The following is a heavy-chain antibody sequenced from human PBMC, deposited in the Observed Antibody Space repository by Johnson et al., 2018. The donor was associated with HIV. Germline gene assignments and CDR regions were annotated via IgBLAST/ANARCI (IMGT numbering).Heavy chain of an antibody. D-gene: IGHD5-24*01. CDR3: AKNREMATIRGAFDI. J-gene: IGHJ3*02. CDR2: ISGSGGST. V-gene: IGHV3-23*04. Sequence: VQLVESGGGLVQPGGSLRLSCAGSGFTFSSYAMHWVRQAPGKGLEWVSAISGSGGSTYYADPVKGRFTISRDNSKNMLYLQMNSLRAEDTAVYYCAKNREMATIRGAFDIWGQGTMVTVSS. CDR1: GFTFSSYA.